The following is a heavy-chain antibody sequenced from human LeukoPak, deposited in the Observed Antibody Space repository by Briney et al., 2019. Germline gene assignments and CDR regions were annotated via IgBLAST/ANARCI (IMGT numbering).Heavy chain of an antibody. CDR1: GGTFSSYA. CDR3: ARRTVVVPAAYYYYYMDV. D-gene: IGHD2-2*01. J-gene: IGHJ6*03. Sequence: SVKVSCKASGGTFSSYAISWVRQAPGQGLEWMGGIIPIFGTANYAQKFQGRVTITADESTSTAYMELSSLRSEDTAVYYCARRTVVVPAAYYYYYMDVWGKGTTVTVS. V-gene: IGHV1-69*13. CDR2: IIPIFGTA.